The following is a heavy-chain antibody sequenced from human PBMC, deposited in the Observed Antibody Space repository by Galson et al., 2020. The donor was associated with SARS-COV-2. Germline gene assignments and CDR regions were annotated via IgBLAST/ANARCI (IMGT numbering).Heavy chain of an antibody. Sequence: GGSLRLSCAASGFTFSSYGMHWVRQAPGKGLEWVAVIWYDGSNKYYADSVKGRFTISRDNSKNTLYLQMNSLRAEDTAVYYCARVSVAASGFDYWGQGTLVTVSS. V-gene: IGHV3-33*01. J-gene: IGHJ4*02. CDR3: ARVSVAASGFDY. D-gene: IGHD6-19*01. CDR1: GFTFSSYG. CDR2: IWYDGSNK.